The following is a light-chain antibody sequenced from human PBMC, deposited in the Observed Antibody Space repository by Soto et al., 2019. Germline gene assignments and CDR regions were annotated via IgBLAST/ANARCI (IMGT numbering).Light chain of an antibody. CDR1: SSDIGGYNY. J-gene: IGLJ1*01. CDR3: CSYAGSYTHV. Sequence: QSVLTQPRSVSGSPGQSVTISCTGNSSDIGGYNYVSWYQQHQGKAPKLMIYDVIKRPSGVPDRFSGSKSGNTASLTIYGLQAEDEADYYCCSYAGSYTHVFGTGTKLTVL. V-gene: IGLV2-11*01. CDR2: DVI.